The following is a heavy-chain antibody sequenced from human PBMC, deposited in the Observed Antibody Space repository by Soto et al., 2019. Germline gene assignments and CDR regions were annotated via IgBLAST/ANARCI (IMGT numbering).Heavy chain of an antibody. D-gene: IGHD1-1*01. CDR2: ISSDSTYT. V-gene: IGHV3-21*01. Sequence: SLRLSCAASGFTFPGSSMNWVRQAPGKGLEWVSSISSDSTYTYYADSVKGRFTISRDNAKNSLYLQMSSLRAEDTAVYYCASQELEPPPYFFESWGQGTLVTVSS. CDR3: ASQELEPPPYFFES. CDR1: GFTFPGSS. J-gene: IGHJ4*02.